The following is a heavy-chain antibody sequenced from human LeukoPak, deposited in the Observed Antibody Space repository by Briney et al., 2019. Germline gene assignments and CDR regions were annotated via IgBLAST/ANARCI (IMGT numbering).Heavy chain of an antibody. CDR2: IYYSGST. J-gene: IGHJ4*02. CDR1: GYSISSSNW. CDR3: AREGQQLVPPFDY. V-gene: IGHV4-28*03. D-gene: IGHD6-6*01. Sequence: SDTLSLTCAVSGYSISSSNWWGWIRQPPGKGLEWIGYIYYSGSTYYNPSLKSRVTMSVDTSKNQFSLKLTSLTAADTAVYYCAREGQQLVPPFDYWGQGTLVTVSS.